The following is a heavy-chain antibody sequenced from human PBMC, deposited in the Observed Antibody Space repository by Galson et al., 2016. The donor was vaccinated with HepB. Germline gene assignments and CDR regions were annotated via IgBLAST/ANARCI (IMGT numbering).Heavy chain of an antibody. Sequence: SLRLSCAASGFTFSSYAMRWVRQAPGKGLEWVSAISGSGGSTYYADSVKGRFTISRDNFKNMLYLQMNSLRAEDTAVYYCAKGLTTVTTEVDYWGQRTLVTVSS. CDR3: AKGLTTVTTEVDY. V-gene: IGHV3-23*01. D-gene: IGHD4-17*01. J-gene: IGHJ4*02. CDR1: GFTFSSYA. CDR2: ISGSGGST.